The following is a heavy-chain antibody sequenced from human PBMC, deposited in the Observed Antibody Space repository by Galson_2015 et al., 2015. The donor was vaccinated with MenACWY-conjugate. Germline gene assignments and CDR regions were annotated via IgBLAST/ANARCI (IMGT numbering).Heavy chain of an antibody. V-gene: IGHV3-23*01. Sequence: SLRLSCAASGFTFTTYATSWVRQAPGKGLEWVSAITGSGGTTYYADSVKGRFTISRDNSKNTLNLQMNSLRAEDTALYYCARSTLGWLRNPLYWGQGTLVTVSS. CDR3: ARSTLGWLRNPLY. D-gene: IGHD5-12*01. CDR2: ITGSGGTT. CDR1: GFTFTTYA. J-gene: IGHJ4*02.